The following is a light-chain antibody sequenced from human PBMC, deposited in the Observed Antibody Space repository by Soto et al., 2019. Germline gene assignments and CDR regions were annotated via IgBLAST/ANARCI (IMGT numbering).Light chain of an antibody. CDR1: SSNVGSYNF. CDR2: EVS. CDR3: CSYAGNNTLV. J-gene: IGLJ3*02. V-gene: IGLV2-23*02. Sequence: QSVLTQPASVSGSPGQSITISCTGTSSNVGSYNFVSWYRQYAGKAPELIIYEVSQRPSTFFNRFSGSKSGNTASLTVSGLQSDYEADYYCCSYAGNNTLVFGGGTKVTVL.